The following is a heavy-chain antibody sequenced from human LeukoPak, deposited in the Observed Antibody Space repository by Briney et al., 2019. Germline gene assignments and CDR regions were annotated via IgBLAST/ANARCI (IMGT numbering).Heavy chain of an antibody. CDR2: ISYDGSNK. V-gene: IGHV3-30*18. CDR3: AKGATQIHWNGLEGFDP. D-gene: IGHD1-26*01. CDR1: GDSVSSI. J-gene: IGHJ5*02. Sequence: TLSLTCAVSGDSVSSIHWWGWVRQPPGRGLEWVAVISYDGSNKYYADSVKGRFTISRDNSKSTLYLQMNSLRAEDTAVYYCAKGATQIHWNGLEGFDPWGQGTLVTVSS.